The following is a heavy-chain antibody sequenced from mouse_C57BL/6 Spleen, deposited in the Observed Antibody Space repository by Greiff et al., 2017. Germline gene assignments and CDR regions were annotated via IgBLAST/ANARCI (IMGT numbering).Heavy chain of an antibody. D-gene: IGHD1-1*01. V-gene: IGHV1-76*01. CDR2: IYPGSGNT. Sequence: QVQLKQSGAELVRPGASVKLSCKASGYTFTDYYINWVKQRPGQGLERIARIYPGSGNTYYNEKFKGKATLTAEKSSSTAYMQLSSLTSEDSAVYFCATHYYGSSYVGYCDVWGTGTTVTVSS. CDR1: GYTFTDYY. J-gene: IGHJ1*03. CDR3: ATHYYGSSYVGYCDV.